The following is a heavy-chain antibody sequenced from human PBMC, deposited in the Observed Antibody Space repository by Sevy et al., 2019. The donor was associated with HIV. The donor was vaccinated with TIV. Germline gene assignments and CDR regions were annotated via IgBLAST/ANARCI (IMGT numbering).Heavy chain of an antibody. V-gene: IGHV3-30-3*01. Sequence: GGSLILSCAASGFTFSSYAMHWVRQAPGKGLEWVAVISYDGSNKYYADSVKGRFTISRDNSKNTLYLQMNSLRAEDTAVYYCARDWGYCSGGSCPLRVYYYGMDVWGQGTTVTVSS. J-gene: IGHJ6*02. CDR1: GFTFSSYA. CDR3: ARDWGYCSGGSCPLRVYYYGMDV. D-gene: IGHD2-15*01. CDR2: ISYDGSNK.